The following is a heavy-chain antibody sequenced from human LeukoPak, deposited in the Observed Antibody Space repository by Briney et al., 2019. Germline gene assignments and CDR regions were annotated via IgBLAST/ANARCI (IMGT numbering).Heavy chain of an antibody. CDR1: GGTFSSYA. V-gene: IGHV1-69*13. Sequence: SVKVSCKASGGTFSSYAISWVRQAPGQGLEWMGGIIPIFGTANYAQKFQGRVTITADESTSTAYMELSSLRSEDTAIYYCVRTPPNWGFDYWGQGTLVTVSS. D-gene: IGHD7-27*01. CDR3: VRTPPNWGFDY. CDR2: IIPIFGTA. J-gene: IGHJ4*02.